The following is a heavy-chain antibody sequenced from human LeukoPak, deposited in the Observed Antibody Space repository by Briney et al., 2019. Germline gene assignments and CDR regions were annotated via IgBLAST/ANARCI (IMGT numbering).Heavy chain of an antibody. CDR3: SGMAAIGSFDY. CDR2: KYYNGST. J-gene: IGHJ4*02. Sequence: SETPSLTCTVSGDSISSSTYYWGWIRQPPGKGLEWIGSKYYNGSTYYNPSLKSRVTISVDTSKNKFSLKLSSVTAADTAVYYCSGMAAIGSFDYWGQGTLVSLST. V-gene: IGHV4-39*05. CDR1: GDSISSSTYY. D-gene: IGHD6-13*01.